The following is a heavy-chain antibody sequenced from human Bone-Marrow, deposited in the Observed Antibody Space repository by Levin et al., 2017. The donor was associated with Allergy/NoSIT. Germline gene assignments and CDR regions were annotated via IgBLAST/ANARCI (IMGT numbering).Heavy chain of an antibody. J-gene: IGHJ4*02. D-gene: IGHD3-10*01. CDR2: IYYSGST. CDR1: GGSISSGDYY. V-gene: IGHV4-30-4*01. CDR3: ASTDQSSGVYFDY. Sequence: SQTLSLTCPVSGGSISSGDYYWSWIRQPPGKGLEWIGYIYYSGSTYYNPSLKSRVTISVDTSKNQFSLKLSSVTAADTAVYYCASTDQSSGVYFDYWGQGTLVTVSS.